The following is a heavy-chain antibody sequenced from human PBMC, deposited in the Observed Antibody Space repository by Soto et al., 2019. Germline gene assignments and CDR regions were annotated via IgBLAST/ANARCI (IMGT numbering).Heavy chain of an antibody. J-gene: IGHJ5*02. V-gene: IGHV4-39*02. CDR2: IYYSGST. CDR1: GGSISSSSYY. D-gene: IGHD3-10*01. Sequence: SETLSLTCTVSGGSISSSSYYWGWIRQPPGKGLEWIGSIYYSGSTYYNPSLKSRVTISVDTSKNQFSLKLSSVTAADTAVYYCAREGGITMVRGVYWFDPWGQGTLVTVSS. CDR3: AREGGITMVRGVYWFDP.